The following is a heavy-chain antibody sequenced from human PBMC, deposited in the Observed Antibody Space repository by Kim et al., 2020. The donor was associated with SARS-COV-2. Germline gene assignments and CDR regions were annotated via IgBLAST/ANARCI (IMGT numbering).Heavy chain of an antibody. V-gene: IGHV3-21*01. CDR3: ARAQYSSGWYPGY. J-gene: IGHJ4*02. Sequence: YAESVKGRFTISRDNAKNSLYLQMNSLRAEDTAVYYCARAQYSSGWYPGYWGQGTLVTVSS. D-gene: IGHD6-19*01.